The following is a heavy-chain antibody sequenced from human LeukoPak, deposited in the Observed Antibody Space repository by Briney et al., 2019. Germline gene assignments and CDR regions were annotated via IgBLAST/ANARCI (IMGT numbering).Heavy chain of an antibody. CDR2: IDNSGST. V-gene: IGHV4-61*09. D-gene: IGHD3-16*01. Sequence: SETLSLTCTVSGGFISSTGYYWPWIRQPAGKGLEWIGHIDNSGSTNCNPSLKSRVTISVDTSKNQFSLNLTSVTAADTAVYYCARDCEFCDLLFYMNVWGKGTTVPVSS. J-gene: IGHJ6*03. CDR3: ARDCEFCDLLFYMNV. CDR1: GGFISSTGYY.